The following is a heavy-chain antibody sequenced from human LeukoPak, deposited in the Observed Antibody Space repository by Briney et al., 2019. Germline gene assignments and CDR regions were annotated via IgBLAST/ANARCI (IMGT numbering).Heavy chain of an antibody. CDR3: ARGSLRYFDWSTTPDFDP. CDR2: ISSSSSYI. V-gene: IGHV3-21*01. D-gene: IGHD3-9*01. CDR1: GFTFSSYG. Sequence: PGGPLRLSCAASGFTFSSYGMSWVRQAPGKGLEWVSSISSSSSYIYYADSVKGRFTISRDNAKNSLYLQMNSLRAEDTAVYYCARGSLRYFDWSTTPDFDPWGQGTLVTVSS. J-gene: IGHJ5*02.